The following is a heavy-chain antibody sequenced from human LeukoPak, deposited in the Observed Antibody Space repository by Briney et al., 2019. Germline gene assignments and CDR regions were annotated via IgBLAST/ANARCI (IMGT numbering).Heavy chain of an antibody. CDR1: GFTFSSYA. CDR3: AKVPSDYDFWSGYEYYFDY. Sequence: PGGSLRLSCAASGFTFSSYAMSWVRQAPGKGLEWVSAISGSGGSTYYADSVKGRFTISRDNSKNTLYLQMNSLRAEDTAVYYCAKVPSDYDFWSGYEYYFDYWGQGTLVTVSS. V-gene: IGHV3-23*01. CDR2: ISGSGGST. J-gene: IGHJ4*02. D-gene: IGHD3-3*01.